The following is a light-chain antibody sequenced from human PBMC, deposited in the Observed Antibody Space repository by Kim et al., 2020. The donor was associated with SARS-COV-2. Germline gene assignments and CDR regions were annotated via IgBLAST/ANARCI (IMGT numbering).Light chain of an antibody. CDR3: QTWDTGIHV. V-gene: IGLV4-69*01. Sequence: QPVLTQSPSASASLGASVKLTCTLSSEHSRNAIAWHQQQPERGPRYLMKLNSDGSHTKGDGIPDRFSGSSSGAERYLTISSLQSEDEADYYCQTWDTGIHVFGGGTQLTV. J-gene: IGLJ3*02. CDR2: LNSDGSH. CDR1: SEHSRNA.